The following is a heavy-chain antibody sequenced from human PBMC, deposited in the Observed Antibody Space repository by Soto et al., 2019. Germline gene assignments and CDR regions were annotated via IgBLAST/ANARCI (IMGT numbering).Heavy chain of an antibody. J-gene: IGHJ4*02. Sequence: EVQLVESGGGLVKPGGSLRLSCAASGFTFSSYSMNWVRQAPGKGPEWVSSISSSSSYIYYADSVKGRFTISRDNAKNSLYLQMNSLRAEDTAVYYCARRIAARSDFDYWGQGTLVTVSS. V-gene: IGHV3-21*01. CDR3: ARRIAARSDFDY. CDR2: ISSSSSYI. D-gene: IGHD6-13*01. CDR1: GFTFSSYS.